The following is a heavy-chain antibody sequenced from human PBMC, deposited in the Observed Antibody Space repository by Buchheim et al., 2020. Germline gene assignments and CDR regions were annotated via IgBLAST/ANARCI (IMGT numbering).Heavy chain of an antibody. D-gene: IGHD2-15*01. CDR1: GYSFTSYW. J-gene: IGHJ5*02. V-gene: IGHV5-10-1*01. CDR3: AQAGVKFECSVISRFDP. Sequence: EVQLVQSGAEVKKPGESLRISCKGSGYSFTSYWITWVRQMPGKGLEWMGRIDPSDSYTNYSPSFQGHVTISADKSITTAYPQCSSLKASDTAIYYCAQAGVKFECSVISRFDPWGQGTL. CDR2: IDPSDSYT.